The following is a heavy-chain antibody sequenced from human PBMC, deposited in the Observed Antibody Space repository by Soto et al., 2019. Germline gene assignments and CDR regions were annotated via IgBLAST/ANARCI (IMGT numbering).Heavy chain of an antibody. CDR3: ASGRGDFQS. CDR1: GGSFSGYY. CDR2: INDSGSP. V-gene: IGHV4-34*01. Sequence: SETLSLTCAVNGGSFSGYYWAWIRQSPGKGLEWNGEINDSGSPNYTPSLKRRATIPLDASKNQFSLKLSLLTAADTALYYCASGRGDFQSWGQGTLVTVSS. D-gene: IGHD3-16*01. J-gene: IGHJ4*02.